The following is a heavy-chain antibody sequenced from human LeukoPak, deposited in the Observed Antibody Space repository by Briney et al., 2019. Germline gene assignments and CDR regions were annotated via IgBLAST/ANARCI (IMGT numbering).Heavy chain of an antibody. CDR3: ARNSGSLDY. Sequence: GGSLRLSCAASGFTFSSYWMSWVRQAPGKGLEWVSVIYSGGSTYYADSVKGRFTISRDNSKNTLYLQMNSLRAEDTAVYYCARNSGSLDYWGQGTLVTVSS. J-gene: IGHJ4*02. D-gene: IGHD1-26*01. CDR1: GFTFSSYW. CDR2: IYSGGST. V-gene: IGHV3-53*01.